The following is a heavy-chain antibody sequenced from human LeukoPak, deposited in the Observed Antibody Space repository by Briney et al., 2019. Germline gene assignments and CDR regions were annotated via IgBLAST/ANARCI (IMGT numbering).Heavy chain of an antibody. CDR2: VFNGGST. CDR3: ASRPADSTWFGVFDY. CDR1: GSSINSHY. D-gene: IGHD3-10*01. Sequence: ASETLSLTCSVSGSSINSHYWSWIRQSPGKGLEWIGYVFNGGSTNYNPSLKSRVTMSLDTSRDQFSLRLSSVAAADTAIYYCASRPADSTWFGVFDYWSQGTLVTVS. J-gene: IGHJ4*02. V-gene: IGHV4-59*11.